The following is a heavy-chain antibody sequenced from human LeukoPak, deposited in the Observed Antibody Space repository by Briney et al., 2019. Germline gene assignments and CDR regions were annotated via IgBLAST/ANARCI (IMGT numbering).Heavy chain of an antibody. CDR1: GFTFSTYW. Sequence: GGSLRLSCAASGFTFSTYWMTWVRQAPGKGLEWVAVISYDGSNKDYADSVKGRFTISRDNSRNTLSLQMNSLRPEDTAVYYCAKDLLYYGPGTYYNAAEYFQFWGQGTQVTVSS. V-gene: IGHV3-30*18. CDR2: ISYDGSNK. D-gene: IGHD3-10*01. J-gene: IGHJ1*01. CDR3: AKDLLYYGPGTYYNAAEYFQF.